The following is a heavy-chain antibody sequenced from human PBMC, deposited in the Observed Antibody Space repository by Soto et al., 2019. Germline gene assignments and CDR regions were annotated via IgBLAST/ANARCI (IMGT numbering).Heavy chain of an antibody. D-gene: IGHD6-19*01. CDR3: AKATTNGGWFNPFDS. Sequence: EVQLLESGGGLVQPGGSLRLSCAASGFSFVNYAMNWVRQAPGKGLEWVSGLRGSGTSTYYADSVKGRFTISRDNSRDTLFVQMNSLPADDTAVYYCAKATTNGGWFNPFDSWGQGALVTVSS. CDR2: LRGSGTST. CDR1: GFSFVNYA. V-gene: IGHV3-23*01. J-gene: IGHJ4*02.